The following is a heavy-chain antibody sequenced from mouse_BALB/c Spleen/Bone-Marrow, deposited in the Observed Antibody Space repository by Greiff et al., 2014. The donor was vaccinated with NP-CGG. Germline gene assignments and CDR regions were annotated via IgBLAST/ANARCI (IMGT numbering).Heavy chain of an antibody. D-gene: IGHD2-1*01. CDR3: ARGGGNNADYYAMTY. CDR1: GYSFSGYY. CDR2: INPYNGAT. V-gene: IGHV1-31*01. J-gene: IGHJ4*01. Sequence: VQLQQSGPELVKVGASVKISCKASGYSFSGYYMHWVRQSHVKSLEWIGRINPYNGATTYNQNFKDKASLTVDKSSSTAYMELHRLTSEDSAVYSGARGGGNNADYYAMTYWGQGTSVTVSS.